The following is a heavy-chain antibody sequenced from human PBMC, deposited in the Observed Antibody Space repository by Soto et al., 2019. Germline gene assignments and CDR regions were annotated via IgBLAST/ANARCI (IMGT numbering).Heavy chain of an antibody. CDR1: GYSFTSYW. CDR2: IDPSDSYT. V-gene: IGHV5-10-1*01. Sequence: PGESLKISCKGSGYSFTSYWISWVRQMPGKGLEWMGRIDPSDSYTNYSPSFQGHVTISADKSISTAYLQWSSLKASDTAMYYCARRHGAAAGRYGMDVWGQGTTVTVSS. J-gene: IGHJ6*02. CDR3: ARRHGAAAGRYGMDV. D-gene: IGHD6-13*01.